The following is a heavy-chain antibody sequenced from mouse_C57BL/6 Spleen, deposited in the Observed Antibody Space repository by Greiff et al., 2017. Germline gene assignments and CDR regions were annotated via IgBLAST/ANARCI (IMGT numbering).Heavy chain of an antibody. Sequence: VQLQQSGPGLVQPSQSLSITCTVSGFSLTSYGVHWVRQSPGKGLEWLGVIWRGGSTDYNAAFMSRLSITKDNSKSQVFFKMNSLQADDTAIYYCAKNQDYYGSSSYFDYWGQGTTLTVSS. CDR2: IWRGGST. CDR3: AKNQDYYGSSSYFDY. D-gene: IGHD1-1*01. V-gene: IGHV2-5*01. CDR1: GFSLTSYG. J-gene: IGHJ2*01.